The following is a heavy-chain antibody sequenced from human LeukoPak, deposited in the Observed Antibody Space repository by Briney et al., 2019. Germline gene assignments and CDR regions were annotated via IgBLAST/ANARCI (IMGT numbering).Heavy chain of an antibody. Sequence: GGSRRLSCAAYGFTFSSYWMSWVRQAPGMGLEWVANIKQDGSEKYYVDSVKGRFTISRDNAKNSLYLQMNSLRAEDTAVYYCARDNDDYGDYVDWGQGTLVTVSS. CDR1: GFTFSSYW. CDR3: ARDNDDYGDYVD. J-gene: IGHJ4*02. CDR2: IKQDGSEK. D-gene: IGHD4-17*01. V-gene: IGHV3-7*01.